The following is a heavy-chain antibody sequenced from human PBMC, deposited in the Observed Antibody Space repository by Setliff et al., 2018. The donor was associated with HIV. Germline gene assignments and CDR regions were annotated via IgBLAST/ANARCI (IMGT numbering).Heavy chain of an antibody. D-gene: IGHD6-13*01. CDR1: GGTFSSYA. V-gene: IGHV1-69*13. CDR3: ARGSSYSSSWYVFRPQALNDAFDI. Sequence: ASVKVSCKASGGTFSSYAITWVRQAPGQGPEWMGGIIPIYGTPNYAQRFQGRVTITADESTSTAYMELSSLRSEDTAVYYCARGSSYSSSWYVFRPQALNDAFDIWAQGTMVTVSS. CDR2: IIPIYGTP. J-gene: IGHJ3*02.